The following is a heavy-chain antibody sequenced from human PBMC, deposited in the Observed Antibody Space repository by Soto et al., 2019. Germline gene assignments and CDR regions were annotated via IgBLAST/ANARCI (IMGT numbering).Heavy chain of an antibody. Sequence: PGGSLRLSCAASGFNFRNYAMTWVRQAPGKGLEWVSSISSSSSYIYYADSVKGRFTISRDNAKNSLYLQMNSLRAEDTAVYYCARVARATPEYYYDSSGYYRLPKYFQHWGQGTLVTVSS. V-gene: IGHV3-21*01. CDR2: ISSSSSYI. J-gene: IGHJ1*01. CDR3: ARVARATPEYYYDSSGYYRLPKYFQH. D-gene: IGHD3-22*01. CDR1: GFNFRNYA.